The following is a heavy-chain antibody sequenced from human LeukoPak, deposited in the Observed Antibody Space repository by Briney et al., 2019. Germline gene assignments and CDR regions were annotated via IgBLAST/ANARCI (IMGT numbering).Heavy chain of an antibody. V-gene: IGHV3-30*18. Sequence: SGRSLRLSCAASGFTFSSYGMHWVRQAPGKGLEWVAVISYDGSNKYYADSVKGRFTISRDNSKNTLYLQMNSLRAEDTAVYYCAKGLQDDYGDYELDAFDIWGQGTMVTVSS. D-gene: IGHD4-17*01. CDR1: GFTFSSYG. CDR2: ISYDGSNK. J-gene: IGHJ3*02. CDR3: AKGLQDDYGDYELDAFDI.